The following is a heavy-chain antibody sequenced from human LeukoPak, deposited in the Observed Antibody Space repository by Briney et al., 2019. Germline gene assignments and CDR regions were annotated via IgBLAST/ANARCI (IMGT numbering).Heavy chain of an antibody. CDR3: TTDFPVDSGYH. CDR1: GFTFSSYW. Sequence: SGGSLRLSCAASGFTFSSYWMSWVRQAPGKGLEWVANIKQDGSEKYYVDSVKGRFTISRDNAKNSLYLQMNSLKTEDTAVYYCTTDFPVDSGYHWGQGTLVTVSS. CDR2: IKQDGSEK. D-gene: IGHD3-22*01. V-gene: IGHV3-7*03. J-gene: IGHJ1*01.